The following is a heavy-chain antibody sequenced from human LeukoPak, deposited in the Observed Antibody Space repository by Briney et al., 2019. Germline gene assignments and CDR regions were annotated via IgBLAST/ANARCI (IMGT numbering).Heavy chain of an antibody. CDR1: GGSISSSNW. Sequence: SETLSLTCAVSGGSISSSNWWSWVRPPPGKGLEWIGEIYHSGSTNYNPSLKSRVTISVDTSKNQFSLKLSSVTAADTAVYYCARMVRGVIITHFDYWGQGTLVTVSS. V-gene: IGHV4-4*02. CDR3: ARMVRGVIITHFDY. D-gene: IGHD3-10*01. CDR2: IYHSGST. J-gene: IGHJ4*02.